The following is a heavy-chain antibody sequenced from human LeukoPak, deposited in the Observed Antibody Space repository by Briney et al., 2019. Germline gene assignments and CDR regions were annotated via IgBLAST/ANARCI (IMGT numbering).Heavy chain of an antibody. V-gene: IGHV1-2*02. D-gene: IGHD6-13*01. Sequence: ASVKVSCKASGYTFTGYYMHWVRQAPGQGLEWMGWINPNSGGTNYAQKFQGRVTMTRDTSISTAYMELSRLRSDDTAVYYCARDFYQQLVDLPTHTIDYWGQGTLVTVSS. CDR2: INPNSGGT. CDR3: ARDFYQQLVDLPTHTIDY. J-gene: IGHJ4*02. CDR1: GYTFTGYY.